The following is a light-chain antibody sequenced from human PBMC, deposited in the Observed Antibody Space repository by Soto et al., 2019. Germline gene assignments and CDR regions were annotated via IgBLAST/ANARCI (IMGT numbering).Light chain of an antibody. V-gene: IGKV3-15*01. CDR3: QQYNTWLRT. CDR1: RSVSSN. J-gene: IGKJ1*01. CDR2: GAS. Sequence: DIVMTQSPATLSVSPGERATLSCRASRSVSSNLAWYKQKPGQAPRLLMYGASTRATGIPARFSVSGSGTEFTLTISSLQSEDFAVYYCQQYNTWLRTFGQGTKVEIK.